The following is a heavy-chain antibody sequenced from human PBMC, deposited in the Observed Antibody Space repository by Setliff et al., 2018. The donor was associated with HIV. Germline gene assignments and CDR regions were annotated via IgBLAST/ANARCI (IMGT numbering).Heavy chain of an antibody. CDR1: GFSFSNYA. D-gene: IGHD3-22*01. CDR2: INNAERT. CDR3: ARDSIYNYDSSGYYAY. V-gene: IGHV3-23*01. J-gene: IGHJ4*02. Sequence: GGSLRLSCAASGFSFSNYAMTWVRQAPGKGLEWVSTINNAERTFYAKSVKGRFTISRDNSKNTLYLQMNSLRAEDTAVYYCARDSIYNYDSSGYYAYWGQGTLVTVSS.